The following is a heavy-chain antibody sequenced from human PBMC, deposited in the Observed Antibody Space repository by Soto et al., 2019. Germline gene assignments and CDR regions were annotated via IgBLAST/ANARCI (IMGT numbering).Heavy chain of an antibody. CDR1: GGSFSGYY. CDR2: INHSGST. D-gene: IGHD3-9*01. CDR3: ARSTYYDILTGYY. J-gene: IGHJ4*02. V-gene: IGHV4-34*01. Sequence: SETLSLTCAVYGGSFSGYYWSWIRQPPGKGLEWIGEINHSGSTNYNPSFQGQVTISADKSISTAYLQWSSLKASDTAMYYCARSTYYDILTGYYWGQGTLVTVSS.